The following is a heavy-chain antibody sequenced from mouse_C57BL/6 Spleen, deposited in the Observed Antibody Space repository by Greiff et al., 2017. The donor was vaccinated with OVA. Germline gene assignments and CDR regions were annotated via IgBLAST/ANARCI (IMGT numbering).Heavy chain of an antibody. CDR2: INPSNGGT. CDR1: GYTFTSYW. V-gene: IGHV1-53*01. D-gene: IGHD1-1*01. J-gene: IGHJ3*01. CDR3: APITTVVATPFAY. Sequence: VQLQQPGTELVKPGASVKLSCKASGYTFTSYWMHWVKQRPGQGLEWIGNINPSNGGTNYNEKFKSKATLTVDKSSSTAYMQLSSLTSEDSAVYYCAPITTVVATPFAYWGQGTLVTVSA.